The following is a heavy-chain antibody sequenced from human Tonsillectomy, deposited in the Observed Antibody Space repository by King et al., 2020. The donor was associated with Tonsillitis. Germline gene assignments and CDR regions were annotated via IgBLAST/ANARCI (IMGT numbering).Heavy chain of an antibody. J-gene: IGHJ5*02. CDR3: VKDAYCSSSSCYEWNWFDP. D-gene: IGHD2-2*01. CDR1: GLTFSSSA. Sequence: EVQLVESGGGLVQPGGSLRLSCSASGLTFSSSAMHWVRQTPGKGLEYVSAISSNGGSTYYADSVKGRFSISRDNSKNTLYLQMSSLRAEDTAVYYCVKDAYCSSSSCYEWNWFDPWGQGTLVTVSS. CDR2: ISSNGGST. V-gene: IGHV3-64D*06.